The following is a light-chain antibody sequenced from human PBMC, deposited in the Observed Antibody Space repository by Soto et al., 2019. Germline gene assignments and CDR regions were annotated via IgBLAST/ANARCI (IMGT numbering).Light chain of an antibody. CDR1: SSNIGSNT. J-gene: IGLJ1*01. Sequence: SVLTQSPPASVNPGEGVTIACSGSSSNIGSNTVEWYQQFPGTAPKLLIYSKIKRPSGVPDRFSGSKSVTSASLAIRGLQSEDEADYFCATWDGSLSAYVFGPGTKVAVL. V-gene: IGLV1-44*01. CDR2: SKI. CDR3: ATWDGSLSAYV.